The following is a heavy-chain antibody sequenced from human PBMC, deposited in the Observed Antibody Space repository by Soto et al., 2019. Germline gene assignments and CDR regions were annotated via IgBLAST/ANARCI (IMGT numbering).Heavy chain of an antibody. J-gene: IGHJ4*02. V-gene: IGHV3-23*01. D-gene: IGHD2-2*01. CDR2: ISGSGGST. CDR3: AKGYCSSTSCSRQRAAYFDY. CDR1: GFTFSSYA. Sequence: GGSLRLSCAASGFTFSSYAMSWVRQAPGKGLEWVSAISGSGGSTYYADSVKGRFTISRDNSKNTLYLQMNSLRAEDTAVYYCAKGYCSSTSCSRQRAAYFDYWGQGTLVTVSS.